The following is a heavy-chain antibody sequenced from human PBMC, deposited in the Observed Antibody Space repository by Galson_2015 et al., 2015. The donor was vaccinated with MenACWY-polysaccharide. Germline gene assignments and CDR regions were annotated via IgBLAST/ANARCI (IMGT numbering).Heavy chain of an antibody. Sequence: SLRLSCAASGFTFSTYTMNWVRQAPGKGLEWVSSISSSGSYIYYADSVKGRFTISRDNAKNSLYLQMNSLRAEGTAVYYCARSRGLDYWGQGTLVTVSS. CDR1: GFTFSTYT. CDR3: ARSRGLDY. CDR2: ISSSGSYI. D-gene: IGHD3-16*01. J-gene: IGHJ4*02. V-gene: IGHV3-21*01.